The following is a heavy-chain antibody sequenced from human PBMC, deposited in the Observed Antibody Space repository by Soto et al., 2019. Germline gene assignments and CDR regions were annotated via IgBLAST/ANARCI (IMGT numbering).Heavy chain of an antibody. D-gene: IGHD3-10*01. J-gene: IGHJ6*03. V-gene: IGHV4-31*03. Sequence: QLQLQESGPGLVKPSQTLSLPCTISGGSISSGGYYWSWIRQHPGKGLEGIGYIYYSGSTYYNPSLKSRVTNAVDTSKNQISLKLSSVTAADTAVYYCARVWSGFGDNHYYYYIDVWGKGTTVTVSS. CDR1: GGSISSGGYY. CDR3: ARVWSGFGDNHYYYYIDV. CDR2: IYYSGST.